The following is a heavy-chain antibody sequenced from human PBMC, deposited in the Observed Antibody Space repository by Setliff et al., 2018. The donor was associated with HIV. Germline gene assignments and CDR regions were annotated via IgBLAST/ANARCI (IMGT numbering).Heavy chain of an antibody. CDR1: GYSISEGYY. CDR2: IHHSGSA. J-gene: IGHJ3*02. V-gene: IGHV4-38-2*01. Sequence: LSLNCAVSGYSISEGYYWGWIRQPPGKGPEWIGSIHHSGSAYFNPSLKSRVAMSVDTSENPLSLTLSSVTAADTALYYCAIPRSLLVWYDSFDIWGQGTMVTVSS. CDR3: AIPRSLLVWYDSFDI. D-gene: IGHD3-16*01.